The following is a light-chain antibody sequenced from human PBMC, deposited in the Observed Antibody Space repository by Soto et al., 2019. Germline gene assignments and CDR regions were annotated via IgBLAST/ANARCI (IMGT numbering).Light chain of an antibody. CDR1: SSDIGGYNY. V-gene: IGLV2-14*01. CDR2: EVS. Sequence: QSALTQPASVSGSPGQSITISCTGTSSDIGGYNYVSWYQQHPGKAPKLMIYEVSNRPSGVSNRFSGSKSGNAASLTISGLQAEDEADYYGSAFTSSTTLAFGGGTKVTVL. CDR3: SAFTSSTTLA. J-gene: IGLJ3*02.